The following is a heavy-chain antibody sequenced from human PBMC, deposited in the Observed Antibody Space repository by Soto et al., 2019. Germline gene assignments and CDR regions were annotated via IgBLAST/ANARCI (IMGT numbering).Heavy chain of an antibody. CDR1: GGYISGYE. Sequence: SETQWVTCCVAGGYISGYEWSWFRQHPGKGREGSGHMHYSGNSDYTPSLSSRVTISVHTSKNQFSLNLSSVTAADTALYFCARQGFGAIHGLVDVWGQGTTVTVSS. D-gene: IGHD3-10*01. J-gene: IGHJ6*02. V-gene: IGHV4-59*08. CDR3: ARQGFGAIHGLVDV. CDR2: MHYSGNS.